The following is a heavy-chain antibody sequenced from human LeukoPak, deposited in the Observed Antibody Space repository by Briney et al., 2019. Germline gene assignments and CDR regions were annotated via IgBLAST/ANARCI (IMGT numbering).Heavy chain of an antibody. J-gene: IGHJ4*02. V-gene: IGHV2-5*02. CDR1: GFSLSTSGLG. CDR3: ARHTEKLVLDY. CDR2: IYWDDDK. Sequence: ESGPTLVNPTQTLTLTCTFSGFSLSTSGLGVGWIRQPPGKALEWLALIYWDDDKRYSPSLKSRLTITKDTSKNQVVLPMTNMDPVDTATYYCARHTEKLVLDYWGQGTLVTVSS. D-gene: IGHD6-6*01.